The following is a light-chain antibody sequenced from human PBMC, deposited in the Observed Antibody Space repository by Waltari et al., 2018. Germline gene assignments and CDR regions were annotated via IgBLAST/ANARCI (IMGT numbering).Light chain of an antibody. CDR2: DAS. CDR1: QSVNSY. CDR3: QQRRDWPLS. J-gene: IGKJ4*01. V-gene: IGKV3-11*01. Sequence: EILLTQSPATLSLSPGERATLSCRASQSVNSYLAWYQQKPGQAPRLLIYDASNRATGIPARFSGSGSGTDFTLTISSLEPEDFAVYYCQQRRDWPLSFGGGTKVEIK.